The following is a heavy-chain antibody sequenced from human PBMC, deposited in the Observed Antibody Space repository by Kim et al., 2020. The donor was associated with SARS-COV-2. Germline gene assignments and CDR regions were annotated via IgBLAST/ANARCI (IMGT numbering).Heavy chain of an antibody. D-gene: IGHD6-6*01. V-gene: IGHV3-21*01. J-gene: IGHJ6*03. CDR3: ARDYSSSYYYYYMDV. Sequence: DSVKGRFTISRDNAKNSLYLQMNSLRAEDTAVYYCARDYSSSYYYYYMDVWGKGTTVTVSS.